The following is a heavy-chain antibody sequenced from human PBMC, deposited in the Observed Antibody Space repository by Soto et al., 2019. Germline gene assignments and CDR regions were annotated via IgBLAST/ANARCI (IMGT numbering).Heavy chain of an antibody. D-gene: IGHD6-19*01. V-gene: IGHV5-51*01. CDR2: IYPGDSDT. CDR1: GYSFTSYW. J-gene: IGHJ6*02. CDR3: ARQGVHSSGNYYYGMDV. Sequence: PGESLKISCKASGYSFTSYWIGWVRQTPEKVLEWMGIIYPGDSDTRYSPSFQGQVTISADKSISTAYLQWSSLKASDTAMYYCARQGVHSSGNYYYGMDVWGQGTTVTVSS.